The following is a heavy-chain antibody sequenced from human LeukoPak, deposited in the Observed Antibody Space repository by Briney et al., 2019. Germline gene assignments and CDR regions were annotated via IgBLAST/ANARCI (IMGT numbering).Heavy chain of an antibody. V-gene: IGHV3-30-3*01. Sequence: PGGSLRLSCAASGFTFSSYAMHWVRRAPGKGLEWVAVISYDGSNKYYADSVKGRFTISRDNSKNTLYLQMNSLRAEDTAVYYCARQKGDYYDSYYFDYWGQGTLVTVSS. CDR2: ISYDGSNK. CDR1: GFTFSSYA. D-gene: IGHD3-22*01. CDR3: ARQKGDYYDSYYFDY. J-gene: IGHJ4*02.